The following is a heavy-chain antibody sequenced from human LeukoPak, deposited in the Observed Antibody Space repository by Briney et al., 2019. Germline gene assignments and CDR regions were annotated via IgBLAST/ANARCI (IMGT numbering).Heavy chain of an antibody. D-gene: IGHD6-19*01. CDR1: GFTLSSYG. V-gene: IGHV3-30*18. Sequence: GGSLRLSCAASGFTLSSYGMHWVRQAPGKGLEWVAVISYDGSNKYYADSVKGRFTISRDNSKNTLYLQMNSLRAEDTAVYYCAKDSISVAGIDYWGQGTLVTVSS. CDR3: AKDSISVAGIDY. CDR2: ISYDGSNK. J-gene: IGHJ4*02.